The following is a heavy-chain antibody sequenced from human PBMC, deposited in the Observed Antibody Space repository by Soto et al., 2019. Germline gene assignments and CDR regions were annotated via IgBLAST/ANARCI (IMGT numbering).Heavy chain of an antibody. J-gene: IGHJ4*02. Sequence: QLVQSGSEVKKPGSSVKVSCQASGGTFSGYVVTWVRQAPGQGLEWMGEFVPLFGTTKYARTFPGRLTITAEESTSTAHMELRTLKSDDTAFYYCATHGVGVPSPPYFDTWGQGTLVTVSS. CDR3: ATHGVGVPSPPYFDT. CDR1: GGTFSGYV. CDR2: FVPLFGTT. V-gene: IGHV1-69*01.